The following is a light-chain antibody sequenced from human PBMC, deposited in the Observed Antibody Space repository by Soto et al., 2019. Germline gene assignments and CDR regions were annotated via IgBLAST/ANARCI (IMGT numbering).Light chain of an antibody. Sequence: MTQSPSTLPVSLGERATLTCRASQSISNWFAWYQQKPGPAPKLLSYHASSLESGVPSSRSCSGSGTEFTLTISSLQPEDFSSYYCQQYNSYTFGQGTKVDIK. CDR1: QSISNW. CDR3: QQYNSYT. CDR2: HAS. V-gene: IGKV1-5*01. J-gene: IGKJ1*01.